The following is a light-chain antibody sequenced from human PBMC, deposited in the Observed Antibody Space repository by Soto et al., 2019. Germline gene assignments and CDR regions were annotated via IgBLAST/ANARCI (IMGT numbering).Light chain of an antibody. CDR1: SSNIGSNT. CDR3: AAWDDSLNGPV. J-gene: IGLJ1*01. CDR2: SSN. V-gene: IGLV1-44*01. Sequence: QSVLTQPPSASGTPGQRVTISCSGSSSNIGSNTVNWYLQLPGTAPKLLIYSSNQRPSGVPDRFSGSKSGTSASLAISGLQSEDEADYYCAAWDDSLNGPVFGTGTKLTVL.